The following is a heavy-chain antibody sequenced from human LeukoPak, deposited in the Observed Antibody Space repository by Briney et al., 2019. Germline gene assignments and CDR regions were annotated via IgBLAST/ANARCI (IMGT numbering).Heavy chain of an antibody. V-gene: IGHV4-59*01. Sequence: SETLSLTCTVSGGSTSSYYWSWIRQPPGKGLEWIGYIYYSGSTNYNPSLKSRVTISVDTSKNQFSLKLSSVTAADTAVYYCARGSPNGGGRLFDYWGQGTLVTVSS. CDR3: ARGSPNGGGRLFDY. CDR2: IYYSGST. D-gene: IGHD3-10*01. J-gene: IGHJ4*02. CDR1: GGSTSSYY.